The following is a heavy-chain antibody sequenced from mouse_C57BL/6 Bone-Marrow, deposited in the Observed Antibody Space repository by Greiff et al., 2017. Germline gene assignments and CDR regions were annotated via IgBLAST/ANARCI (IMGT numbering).Heavy chain of an antibody. CDR2: IYPGGGYT. V-gene: IGHV1-63*01. D-gene: IGHD1-1*01. J-gene: IGHJ2*01. CDR1: GYTFTNYW. CDR3: ARAFYGSRDY. Sequence: QVHVKQSGAELVRPGTSVKMSCKASGYTFTNYWIGWAKQRPGHGLEWIGDIYPGGGYTNYNEKFKGKATLTADKSSSTAYMQFSSLTSEDSAIYYCARAFYGSRDYWGQGTTLTVSS.